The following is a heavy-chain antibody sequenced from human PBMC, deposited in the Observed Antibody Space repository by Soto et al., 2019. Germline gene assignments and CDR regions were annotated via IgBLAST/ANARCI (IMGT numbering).Heavy chain of an antibody. D-gene: IGHD3-3*01. Sequence: SETLSLTCTVSGGSVSSGSYYWSWIRQPPGKGLEWIGYIYYSGSTNYNPSLKSRVTISVDTSKNQFSLKLSSVTAADTAVYYCASTLRDIPIFGVAPRQGFDYWGQGTLVTVSS. V-gene: IGHV4-61*01. CDR2: IYYSGST. CDR3: ASTLRDIPIFGVAPRQGFDY. J-gene: IGHJ4*02. CDR1: GGSVSSGSYY.